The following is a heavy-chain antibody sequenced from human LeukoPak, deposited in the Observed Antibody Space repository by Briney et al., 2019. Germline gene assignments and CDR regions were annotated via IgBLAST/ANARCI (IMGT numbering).Heavy chain of an antibody. J-gene: IGHJ4*02. CDR1: GYTFTSYS. Sequence: ASVKVSCKASGYTFTSYSMHWVRQAPGQGLEWMGIINPGVGSTSYAQKFQGRVTMARDTSTSIVYMELSSQRSDGTAVYYCARDVMVAAYFFDSWGQGTLVTVSS. CDR2: INPGVGST. CDR3: ARDVMVAAYFFDS. D-gene: IGHD2-15*01. V-gene: IGHV1-46*01.